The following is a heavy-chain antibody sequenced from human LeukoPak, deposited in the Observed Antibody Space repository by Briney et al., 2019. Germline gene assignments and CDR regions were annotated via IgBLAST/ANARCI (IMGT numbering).Heavy chain of an antibody. Sequence: GGSLRLSCAASGFTVSSNYMSWVRQAPGKGLEWVAVIYTGENTYYADSVKGRFTISRDNSKNTLYFQMNSLRAEDTAVYYCAGGPRWLAFDFWGQGSLVPVSS. J-gene: IGHJ4*02. CDR3: AGGPRWLAFDF. CDR1: GFTVSSNY. D-gene: IGHD6-19*01. V-gene: IGHV3-53*01. CDR2: IYTGENT.